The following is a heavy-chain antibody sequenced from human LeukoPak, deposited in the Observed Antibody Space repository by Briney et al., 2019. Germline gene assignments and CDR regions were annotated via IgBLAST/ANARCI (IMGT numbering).Heavy chain of an antibody. CDR2: ISSSGSTI. D-gene: IGHD5-12*01. CDR3: ARREGIVATIYFDY. Sequence: GGSLRLSCAASGFTFSDYYMSWIRQAPGKGLEWVSYISSSGSTIYYADSVKGRCTISRDNAKNSLYLQMNSLRAEDTAVYYCARREGIVATIYFDYWGQGTLVTVSS. CDR1: GFTFSDYY. V-gene: IGHV3-11*01. J-gene: IGHJ4*02.